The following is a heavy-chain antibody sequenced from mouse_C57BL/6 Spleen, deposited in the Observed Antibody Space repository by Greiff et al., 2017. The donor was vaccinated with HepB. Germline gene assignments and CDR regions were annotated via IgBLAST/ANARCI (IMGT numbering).Heavy chain of an antibody. CDR2: INPNNGGT. CDR1: GYTFTDYY. Sequence: EVQLQQSGPELVKPGASVKISCKASGYTFTDYYMNWVKQSHGKSLEWIGDINPNNGGTSYTQKFKGKATLTVDKSSSTAYMELRILTSEDSAVYYCARWGLYYFDDWGQGTTLTVAS. V-gene: IGHV1-26*01. J-gene: IGHJ2*01. D-gene: IGHD3-1*01. CDR3: ARWGLYYFDD.